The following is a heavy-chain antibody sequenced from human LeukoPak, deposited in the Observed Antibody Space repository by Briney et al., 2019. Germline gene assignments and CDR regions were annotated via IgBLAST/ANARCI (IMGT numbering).Heavy chain of an antibody. CDR3: VKERGYRSSWRLEY. CDR2: IRYDGSNK. V-gene: IGHV3-30*02. J-gene: IGHJ4*02. Sequence: PGGSLRLSCAASGFTFSSYGMHWVRQAPGKGLEWVAFIRYDGSNKYYADSVKGRFTISRDNSNNTLYLQLSSLRVEDTAMYYCVKERGYRSSWRLEYWGQGTLVTVSS. D-gene: IGHD6-13*01. CDR1: GFTFSSYG.